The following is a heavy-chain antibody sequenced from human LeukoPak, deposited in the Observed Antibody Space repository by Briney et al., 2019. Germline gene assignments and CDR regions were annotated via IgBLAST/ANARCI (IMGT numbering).Heavy chain of an antibody. CDR1: GGTFSSYA. D-gene: IGHD2-15*01. Sequence: GSSVKVSCKASGGTFSSYAISWVRQAPGQGLEWMGRIIPILGIANYAQKFQGRVTITADKSTSTAYMELSSLRSEDTAVYYCARVSLGYYSGGSCAHFDYWGQGTLVTVSS. CDR3: ARVSLGYYSGGSCAHFDY. J-gene: IGHJ4*02. V-gene: IGHV1-69*04. CDR2: IIPILGIA.